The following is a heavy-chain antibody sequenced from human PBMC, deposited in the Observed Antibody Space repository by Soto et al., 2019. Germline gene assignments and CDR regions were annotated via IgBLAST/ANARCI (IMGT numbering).Heavy chain of an antibody. V-gene: IGHV3-23*01. J-gene: IGHJ4*02. D-gene: IGHD3-22*01. CDR1: GFTFSSYA. CDR2: ISGSGGST. Sequence: GGSLRLSCAASGFTFSSYAMSWVRQAPGKGLEWVSAISGSGGSTYYADSVKGRFTISRDNSKNTLYLQMNSLRAEDTAVYYCAKADQNYDSSGYYSGPYYFDYWGQGTLVTVSS. CDR3: AKADQNYDSSGYYSGPYYFDY.